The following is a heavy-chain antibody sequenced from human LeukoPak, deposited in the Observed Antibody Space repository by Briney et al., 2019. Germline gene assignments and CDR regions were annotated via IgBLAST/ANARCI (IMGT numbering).Heavy chain of an antibody. Sequence: GSLRLSCAASGFTFSDYYMSWIRQPPGKGLEWIGSIYYSGSTYYNPSLKSRVTISVDTSKNQFSLKLSSVTAADTALYYCARSIGSDYADYWGQGTLVTVSS. CDR2: IYYSGST. V-gene: IGHV4-38-2*01. J-gene: IGHJ4*02. CDR1: GFTFSDYY. D-gene: IGHD4-17*01. CDR3: ARSIGSDYADY.